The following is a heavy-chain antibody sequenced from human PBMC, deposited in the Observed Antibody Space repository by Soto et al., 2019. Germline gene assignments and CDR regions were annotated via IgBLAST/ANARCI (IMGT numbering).Heavy chain of an antibody. V-gene: IGHV3-74*01. Sequence: EVQLVESGGGLVQPGGSLRLSCVASGFTFSSYWMHWVRQGPGEGLVWVSRISSDGSSTSYADSVKGRFTISRDNVKNTLYLQMNSLRAEDTAVYYCARQRDHDYWGQGTLVTVSS. CDR3: ARQRDHDY. J-gene: IGHJ4*02. D-gene: IGHD2-21*02. CDR2: ISSDGSST. CDR1: GFTFSSYW.